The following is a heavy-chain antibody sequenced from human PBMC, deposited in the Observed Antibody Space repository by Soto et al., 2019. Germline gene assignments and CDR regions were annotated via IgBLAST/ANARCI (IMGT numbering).Heavy chain of an antibody. Sequence: QVQLQQWGAGLLKPSETLSLTCAVYGGAFSGYYWSWIRQPPGKGLEWIGEVNHSGTTNYNPSLKRRVTIAVDTSKNQFSLKLSSVTAADTAVYSWARGHKSWFGDAFDIWGQGTMVTVSS. CDR1: GGAFSGYY. CDR3: ARGHKSWFGDAFDI. J-gene: IGHJ3*02. D-gene: IGHD3-10*01. V-gene: IGHV4-34*01. CDR2: VNHSGTT.